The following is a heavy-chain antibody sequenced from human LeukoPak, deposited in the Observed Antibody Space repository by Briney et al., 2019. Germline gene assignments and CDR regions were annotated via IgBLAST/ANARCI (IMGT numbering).Heavy chain of an antibody. D-gene: IGHD1-1*01. V-gene: IGHV1-24*01. J-gene: IGHJ3*02. CDR3: ATSGSIPGASDI. CDR2: FDPEDGET. Sequence: ASVKVSCKVSGYTLTELSMHWVRQAPGKGLEWMGGFDPEDGETIYAQKFQGRVTMTEDTSTDTAYMELSSLRSEDTAVYYCATSGSIPGASDIWGQGTMVTVSS. CDR1: GYTLTELS.